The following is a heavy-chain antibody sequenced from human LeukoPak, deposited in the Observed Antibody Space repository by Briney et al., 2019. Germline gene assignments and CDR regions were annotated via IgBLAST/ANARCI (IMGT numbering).Heavy chain of an antibody. CDR2: ISAYNGNT. V-gene: IGHV1-18*04. J-gene: IGHJ3*02. D-gene: IGHD3-10*01. CDR1: GYTFTSYG. CDR3: ARDLYGSGSNDAFDI. Sequence: ASVKVSCKASGYTFTSYGIGWVRQAPGQGLEWTGWISAYNGNTNYAQKLQGRVTMTTDTSTSTAYMELRSLRSDDTAVYYCARDLYGSGSNDAFDIWGQGTMVTVSS.